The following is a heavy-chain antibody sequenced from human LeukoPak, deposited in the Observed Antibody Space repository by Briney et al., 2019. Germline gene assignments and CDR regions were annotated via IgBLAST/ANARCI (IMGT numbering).Heavy chain of an antibody. CDR1: GYTFTGYY. Sequence: SVKLSCKASGYTFTGYYMHWVRQAPGQGLEWMGGIIPIFGTANYAQKFQGRVTITADESTSTAYMELSSLRSEDTAVYYCARGRGYCSSTGCSNWFDPWGQGTLVTVSS. V-gene: IGHV1-69*13. CDR2: IIPIFGTA. J-gene: IGHJ5*02. CDR3: ARGRGYCSSTGCSNWFDP. D-gene: IGHD2-2*01.